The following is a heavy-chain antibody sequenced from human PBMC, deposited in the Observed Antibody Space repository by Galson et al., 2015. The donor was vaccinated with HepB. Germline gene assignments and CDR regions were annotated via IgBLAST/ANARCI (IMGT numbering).Heavy chain of an antibody. J-gene: IGHJ4*02. V-gene: IGHV4-34*01. CDR1: GGSFSTYY. CDR3: ARFREGGGWLDY. D-gene: IGHD6-19*01. CDR2: INHNGST. Sequence: SETLSLTCGVYGGSFSTYYWSWIRQPPGKGLEWIGEINHNGSTDYNPSLKSRVSISIDTSKNRFSLKLTSVTAADTAVYYCARFREGGGWLDYWGQGILVTVSS.